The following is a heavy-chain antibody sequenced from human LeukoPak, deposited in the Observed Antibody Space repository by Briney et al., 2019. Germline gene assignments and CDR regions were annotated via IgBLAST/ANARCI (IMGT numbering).Heavy chain of an antibody. V-gene: IGHV3-43*02. J-gene: IGHJ4*02. CDR2: ISRVGSST. CDR3: AKDDSGGSYLIY. CDR1: GFTFDDYA. Sequence: GGSLRLSCAASGFTFDDYAMHWVRQAPGKGLEWISIISRVGSSTHYADSVKGRFTISRDNSKNSLYLQMNSLTTEDTALYYCAKDDSGGSYLIYWGQGTLVTVSS. D-gene: IGHD1-26*01.